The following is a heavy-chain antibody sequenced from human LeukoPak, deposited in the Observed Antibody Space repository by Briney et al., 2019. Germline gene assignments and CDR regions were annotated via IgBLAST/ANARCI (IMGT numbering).Heavy chain of an antibody. CDR3: ARDDGDYVRRFDY. CDR2: ISSSSSYI. V-gene: IGHV3-21*01. J-gene: IGHJ4*02. D-gene: IGHD4-17*01. CDR1: GFTFSSYS. Sequence: KTGGSLRLSCAASGFTFSSYSMNWARQAPGKGLEWVSSISSSSSYIYYADSVKGRFTISRDNAKNSLYLQMNSLRAEDTAVYYCARDDGDYVRRFDYWGQGTLVTVSS.